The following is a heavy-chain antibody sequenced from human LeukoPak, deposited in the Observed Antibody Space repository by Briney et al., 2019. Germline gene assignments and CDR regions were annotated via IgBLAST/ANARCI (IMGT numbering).Heavy chain of an antibody. CDR3: ASRPVLRFDYYYYMDV. V-gene: IGHV1-69*05. J-gene: IGHJ6*03. Sequence: ASVKVSCKASGGTFSSYAISWVRQAPGQGLEWMGGIIPIFGTANYAQKFQGRVTITTDESTSTAYMELSSLRSEDTAVYYCASRPVLRFDYYYYMDVWGKGTTVTVSS. D-gene: IGHD3-3*01. CDR1: GGTFSSYA. CDR2: IIPIFGTA.